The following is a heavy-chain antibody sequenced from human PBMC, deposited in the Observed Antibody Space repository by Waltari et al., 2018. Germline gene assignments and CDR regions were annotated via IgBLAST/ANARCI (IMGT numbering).Heavy chain of an antibody. CDR1: GFSFPTYT. J-gene: IGHJ4*02. CDR2: ITGSGSTK. V-gene: IGHV3-48*04. D-gene: IGHD3-10*01. Sequence: ELQLVESGGDLVQPGGSLRLSCAASGFSFPTYTMTWVRQAPGKGLEWVSYITGSGSTKFYGDAVKGRFTISRDNAKNSLYLQMESLRVEDTAIYYCAREDYYGSGSVDYWGQGTLVTVSS. CDR3: AREDYYGSGSVDY.